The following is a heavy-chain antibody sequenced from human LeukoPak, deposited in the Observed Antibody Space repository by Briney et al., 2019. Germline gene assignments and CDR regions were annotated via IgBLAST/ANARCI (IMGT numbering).Heavy chain of an antibody. CDR1: RNTLTSYC. D-gene: IGHD3-10*01. CDR3: GTEAIVERRGSWTYYNSGAFDI. V-gene: IGHV1-46*01. CDR2: VNASAGSI. Sequence: ASVKVSRKQSRNTLTSYCMRWVRQAPRKGLEWMGIVNASAGSISSASNLPGRVTTTRYTYTRTVYMEPGSLRSEDTAICERGTEAIVERRGSWTYYNSGAFDIWGLGTMVTVSS. J-gene: IGHJ3*02.